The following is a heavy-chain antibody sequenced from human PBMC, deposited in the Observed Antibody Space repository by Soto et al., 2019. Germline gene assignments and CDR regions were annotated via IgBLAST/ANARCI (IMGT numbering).Heavy chain of an antibody. J-gene: IGHJ4*02. CDR3: ARSRDSSGYCDY. Sequence: SVKVSCKASGGTFSSYAISWVRQAPGQGLEWMGGIIPIFGTANYAQKFQGRVTITADESTSTAYMELSSLRSEDTAVYYCARSRDSSGYCDYWGQGTLVTVSS. D-gene: IGHD3-22*01. V-gene: IGHV1-69*13. CDR2: IIPIFGTA. CDR1: GGTFSSYA.